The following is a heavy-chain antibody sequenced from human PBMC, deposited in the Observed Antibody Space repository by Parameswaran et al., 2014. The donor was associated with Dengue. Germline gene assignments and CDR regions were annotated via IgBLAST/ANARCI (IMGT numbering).Heavy chain of an antibody. CDR2: FIPVFDTT. D-gene: IGHD2-21*02. Sequence: WVRQAPGQGLEWMGGFIPVFDTTIYGQKFQGRVTITADKSTSTAYMELSSLTSDDTAVYYCARSPGTYRAYCGADCPYHFDYWGQGSLVTVSS. V-gene: IGHV1-69*06. J-gene: IGHJ4*02. CDR3: ARSPGTYRAYCGADCPYHFDY.